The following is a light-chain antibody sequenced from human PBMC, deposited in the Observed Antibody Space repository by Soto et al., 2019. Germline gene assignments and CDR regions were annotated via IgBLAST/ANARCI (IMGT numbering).Light chain of an antibody. J-gene: IGLJ3*02. V-gene: IGLV2-8*01. CDR2: EVT. CDR3: SSNPGSYNFV. Sequence: QSALTQPPSASGSPGQSVTISCTGTSSDVGAYNYVSWYQQHPGKAPKLMIYEVTKRPSGVPDRFSGSKSGNTASLTVSGLQAEDEAEYYCSSNPGSYNFVCGGGTKLTVL. CDR1: SSDVGAYNY.